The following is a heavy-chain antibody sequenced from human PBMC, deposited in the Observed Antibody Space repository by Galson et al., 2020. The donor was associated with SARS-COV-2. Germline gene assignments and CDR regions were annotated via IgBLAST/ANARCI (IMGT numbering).Heavy chain of an antibody. J-gene: IGHJ6*02. CDR1: GFTVSTNY. D-gene: IGHD1-26*01. CDR2: IYSDGST. V-gene: IGHV3-53*01. CDR3: ARYGGRAAYYYGMEV. Sequence: GESLKISCAASGFTVSTNYMGWVRQAPGKGLEWVSIIYSDGSTYYADSVKGRFTISRDNSKNTVYLQMNRLRAEDTAVYYCARYGGRAAYYYGMEVWGQGTTVTVYS.